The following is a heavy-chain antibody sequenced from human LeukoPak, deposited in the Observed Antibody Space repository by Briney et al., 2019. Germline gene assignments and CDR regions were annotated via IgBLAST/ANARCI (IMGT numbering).Heavy chain of an antibody. D-gene: IGHD5-12*01. Sequence: SETLSLTCTVSGGSISSYYWSWIRQPPGKGLEWIGSIYYSGSTYYNPSLKSRVTISVDTSKNQFSLKLSSVTAADTAVYYCASISRYSGHYYFDYWGQGTLVTVSS. J-gene: IGHJ4*02. CDR1: GGSISSYY. V-gene: IGHV4-59*05. CDR3: ASISRYSGHYYFDY. CDR2: IYYSGST.